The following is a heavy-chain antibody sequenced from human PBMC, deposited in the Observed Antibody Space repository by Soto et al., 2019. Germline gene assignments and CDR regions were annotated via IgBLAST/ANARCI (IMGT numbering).Heavy chain of an antibody. V-gene: IGHV1-69*13. Sequence: SVKVSCKASGGTFSSYAISWVRQAPGQGLEWMGGIIPIFGTANYAQKFQGRVTITADESTSTAYMELSSLRSEDTAVYYCARNSLTGYYNYYYSMDVWGQGTTVTVSS. D-gene: IGHD3-9*01. CDR1: GGTFSSYA. J-gene: IGHJ6*02. CDR3: ARNSLTGYYNYYYSMDV. CDR2: IIPIFGTA.